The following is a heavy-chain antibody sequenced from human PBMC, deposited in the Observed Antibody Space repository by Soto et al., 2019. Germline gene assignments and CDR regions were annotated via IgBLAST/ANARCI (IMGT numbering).Heavy chain of an antibody. J-gene: IGHJ5*02. CDR1: GFTFSNYS. D-gene: IGHD3-16*01. Sequence: GGSLRLSCAASGFTFSNYSMNWVRQAPGKGLEWVSSISTSSGYRYYADSVKGRFTISRDNAKKSLYLQMNSLRAEDTAVYYCARDLHDYVSFRFDPWGQGTLVTVSS. CDR2: ISTSSGYR. CDR3: ARDLHDYVSFRFDP. V-gene: IGHV3-21*01.